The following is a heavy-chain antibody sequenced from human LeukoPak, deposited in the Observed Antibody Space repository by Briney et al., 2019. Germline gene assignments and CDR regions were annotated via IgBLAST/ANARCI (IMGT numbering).Heavy chain of an antibody. D-gene: IGHD2-8*01. J-gene: IGHJ4*01. V-gene: IGHV3-23*01. CDR1: GFTFNSYA. Sequence: GGSLRLSCAASGFTFNSYAMSWFRQAPGKGLEWVSSISASGDRTYYPDSVKGRFTISRDNSKNTLYLQMSSLRAEDTAVYYCARPVGITNRVMEDYWGHGTLVTVSS. CDR2: ISASGDRT. CDR3: ARPVGITNRVMEDY.